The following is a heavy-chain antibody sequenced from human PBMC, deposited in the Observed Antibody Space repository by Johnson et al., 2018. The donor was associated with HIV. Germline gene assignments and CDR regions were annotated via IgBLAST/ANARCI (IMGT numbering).Heavy chain of an antibody. Sequence: VQLVESGGGVVQPGRSLRLSCAASGFTFNSYAMHWVRQAPERGLEWVSGINWNGGSTGYADSVKGRFTTSRDNAKNSLYLQMNSLRAEDTAVYYCARAGFMGAFDVWGQGTMVTVSS. CDR1: GFTFNSYA. D-gene: IGHD3-10*01. V-gene: IGHV3-20*04. CDR3: ARAGFMGAFDV. J-gene: IGHJ3*01. CDR2: INWNGGST.